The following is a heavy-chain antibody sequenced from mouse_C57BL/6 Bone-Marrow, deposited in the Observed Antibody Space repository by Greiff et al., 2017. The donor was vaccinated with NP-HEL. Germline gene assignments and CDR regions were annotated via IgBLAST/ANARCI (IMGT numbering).Heavy chain of an antibody. D-gene: IGHD1-1*01. Sequence: VQLQQSGPVLVKPGASVKMSCKASGYTFTDYYMNWVKQSHGKSLEWIGVINPYNGGTSYNQKFKGKATLTVDKSSSTAYMELNSLTSEDSAVYYCARWGIYYGSSSDYWGQGTTLTVSS. CDR1: GYTFTDYY. CDR2: INPYNGGT. CDR3: ARWGIYYGSSSDY. V-gene: IGHV1-19*01. J-gene: IGHJ2*01.